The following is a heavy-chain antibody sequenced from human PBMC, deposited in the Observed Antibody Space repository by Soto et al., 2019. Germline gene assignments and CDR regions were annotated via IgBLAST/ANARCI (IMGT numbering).Heavy chain of an antibody. D-gene: IGHD4-4*01. Sequence: QVQLVQSGAEVRKPGSSVTVSCKASGGTFSTYGITWVRQAPGQGLEWMGNIIPLIGTANYAQRFRGRVTITADESTTTAYMELTSLRSEDTAVYYCARVVMTTVPASFDYGLDVWGQGTTVTVSS. CDR2: IIPLIGTA. V-gene: IGHV1-69*18. CDR3: ARVVMTTVPASFDYGLDV. CDR1: GGTFSTYG. J-gene: IGHJ6*02.